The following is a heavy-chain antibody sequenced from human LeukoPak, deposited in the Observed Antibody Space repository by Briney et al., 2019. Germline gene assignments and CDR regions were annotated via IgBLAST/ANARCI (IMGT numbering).Heavy chain of an antibody. D-gene: IGHD4-23*01. CDR1: GGTFSSYA. CDR2: IIPIFGTA. Sequence: GASVKVSCKASGGTFSSYAISWVRQAPGQGLEWMGGIIPIFGTANYAQKFQGRVTITTDESTSTAYMELSSLRSEDTAVYYCARDLYRVGSGNFNNWFDPWGQGTLVTVSS. V-gene: IGHV1-69*05. CDR3: ARDLYRVGSGNFNNWFDP. J-gene: IGHJ5*02.